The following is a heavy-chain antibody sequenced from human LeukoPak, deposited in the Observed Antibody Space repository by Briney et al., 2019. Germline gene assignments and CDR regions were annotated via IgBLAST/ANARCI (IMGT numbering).Heavy chain of an antibody. Sequence: GGSLRLSCVASGFTFSSYWMSWVRQAPGKGLEWVANIKQDGSEKYYVDSVKGRFTISRDNAKNSLYLQMNSLRSDDTAVYYCARANRGYIYGYYLDYWGQGTLITVSS. D-gene: IGHD5-18*01. CDR1: GFTFSSYW. CDR2: IKQDGSEK. V-gene: IGHV3-7*01. CDR3: ARANRGYIYGYYLDY. J-gene: IGHJ4*02.